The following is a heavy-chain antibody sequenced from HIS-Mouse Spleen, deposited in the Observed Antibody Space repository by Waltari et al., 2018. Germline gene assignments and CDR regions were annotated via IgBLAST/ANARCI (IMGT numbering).Heavy chain of an antibody. D-gene: IGHD6-13*01. CDR3: AREIPYSSSWYDWYFDL. V-gene: IGHV4-39*07. Sequence: QLQLQVSRPGLVKPSETLSLTRALSAGSISSIIYYCRWIRQPPGKGLELIGSIYYRGSTYYNPSLKSRVTISVDTSKTQFSLKLSSVTAADTAVYYCAREIPYSSSWYDWYFDLWGRGTLVTVSS. J-gene: IGHJ2*01. CDR2: IYYRGST. CDR1: AGSISSIIYY.